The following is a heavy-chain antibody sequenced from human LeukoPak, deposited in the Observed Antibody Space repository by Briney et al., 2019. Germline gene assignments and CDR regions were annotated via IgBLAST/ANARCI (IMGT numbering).Heavy chain of an antibody. J-gene: IGHJ4*02. CDR1: GGTFSSYA. CDR3: ASGGPDIVVVPAAAYFDY. CDR2: IVPIFGIA. D-gene: IGHD2-2*01. V-gene: IGHV1-69*04. Sequence: SVKVSCKASGGTFSSYAVSWVRQAPGQGLEWMGRIVPIFGIANYAQKFQGRVTITADKSTSTAYMELSSLRSEDTAVYYCASGGPDIVVVPAAAYFDYWGQGTLVTVSS.